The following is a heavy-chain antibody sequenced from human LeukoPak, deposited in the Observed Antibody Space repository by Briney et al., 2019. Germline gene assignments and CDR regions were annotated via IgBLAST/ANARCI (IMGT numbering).Heavy chain of an antibody. CDR2: IYTSGCT. V-gene: IGHV4-61*02. CDR3: AGTRGTYYYGSGAPYYYYYMDV. D-gene: IGHD3-10*01. J-gene: IGHJ6*03. Sequence: SETLSLTCTVSGGSISSGSYYWSWIRQPAGKGLEWIGRIYTSGCTNCNPSLKSRVTISVDTSKNQFSLKLSSVTAADTAVYYCAGTRGTYYYGSGAPYYYYYMDVWGKGTTVTISS. CDR1: GGSISSGSYY.